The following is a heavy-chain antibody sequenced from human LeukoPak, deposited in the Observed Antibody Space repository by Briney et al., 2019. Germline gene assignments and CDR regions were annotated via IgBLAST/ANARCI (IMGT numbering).Heavy chain of an antibody. CDR2: INPNSGGT. V-gene: IGHV1-2*02. Sequence: ASVKVSCKTSGYMFTSYGISWVRQAPGQGLEWMGWINPNSGGTNYAQKFQDRVTMTRDTSISTDYMELSRLRSADTAVYYCARSPHILTGENFDYWGQGTLVTVSS. J-gene: IGHJ4*02. CDR1: GYMFTSYG. D-gene: IGHD3-9*01. CDR3: ARSPHILTGENFDY.